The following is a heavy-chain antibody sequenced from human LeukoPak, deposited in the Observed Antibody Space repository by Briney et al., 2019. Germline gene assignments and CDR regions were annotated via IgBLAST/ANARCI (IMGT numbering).Heavy chain of an antibody. CDR1: GDSVSSSNYY. CDR2: IDDSGNT. Sequence: SETLSLTCTVFGDSVSSSNYYWAWFRQPPGKGLEWIGYIDDSGNTNYNPSLKSQVTISVDKSKNQFSLKLSFVTAADTAMYYCARSDYHNSGSHTVFDAFDIWGQGTRVTVSS. CDR3: ARSDYHNSGSHTVFDAFDI. J-gene: IGHJ3*02. D-gene: IGHD3-10*01. V-gene: IGHV4-61*05.